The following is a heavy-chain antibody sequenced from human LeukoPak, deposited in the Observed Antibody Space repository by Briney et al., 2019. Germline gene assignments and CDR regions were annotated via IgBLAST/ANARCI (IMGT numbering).Heavy chain of an antibody. J-gene: IGHJ4*02. D-gene: IGHD1-26*01. Sequence: GGPLRLSCAASGFTFSSYAMSWVRQAPGKGLEWVSAISGSGGSTYYADSVKGRFTISRDNSKNTLYLQMNSLRAEDTAVYYCAKAPHSILGYFDYWGQGTLVTVSS. CDR1: GFTFSSYA. CDR3: AKAPHSILGYFDY. CDR2: ISGSGGST. V-gene: IGHV3-23*01.